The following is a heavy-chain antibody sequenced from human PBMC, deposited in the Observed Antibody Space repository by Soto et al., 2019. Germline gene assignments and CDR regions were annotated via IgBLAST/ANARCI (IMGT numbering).Heavy chain of an antibody. CDR3: AKDQSSGWYGVGYYYYGMDV. D-gene: IGHD6-19*01. J-gene: IGHJ6*02. CDR2: IYPGDSDT. CDR1: GYTFTNYW. Sequence: GESLKISCKGSGYTFTNYWIGWVRQMPGKGPEWMGIIYPGDSDTKYNPSFQGQVTISADKSITTTYLRWTSLKASDTAIYYCAKDQSSGWYGVGYYYYGMDVWGQGTTVTVSS. V-gene: IGHV5-51*01.